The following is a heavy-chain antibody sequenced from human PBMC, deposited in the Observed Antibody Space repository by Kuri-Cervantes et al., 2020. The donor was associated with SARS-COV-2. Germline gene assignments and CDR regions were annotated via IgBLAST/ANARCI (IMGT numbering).Heavy chain of an antibody. CDR3: VKQGRGSSSGGQWLVGAADY. D-gene: IGHD6-19*01. Sequence: GESLKISCSASGFTFSSYAMHWVRQAPGKGLEYVSAISSNGGSTYYADSVKGRFTISRDNSKNTLYLQMSSLRAEDTAVYYCVKQGRGSSSGGQWLVGAADYWGQGTLVTVSS. V-gene: IGHV3-64D*08. CDR1: GFTFSSYA. CDR2: ISSNGGST. J-gene: IGHJ4*02.